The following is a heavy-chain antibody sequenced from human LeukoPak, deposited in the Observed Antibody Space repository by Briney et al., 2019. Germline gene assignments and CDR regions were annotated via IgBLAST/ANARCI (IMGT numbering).Heavy chain of an antibody. CDR2: ISTSGTYT. CDR1: GFTFSDHY. Sequence: GGSLRLSCAVSGFTFSDHYMSWIRQAPGKELEWVSYISTSGTYTNYADSLKGRFTISRDNAKNSLYLEMNSLRAEDTAVYYCARGHFGLDVWGQGTTVTVSS. CDR3: ARGHFGLDV. V-gene: IGHV3-11*06. J-gene: IGHJ6*02.